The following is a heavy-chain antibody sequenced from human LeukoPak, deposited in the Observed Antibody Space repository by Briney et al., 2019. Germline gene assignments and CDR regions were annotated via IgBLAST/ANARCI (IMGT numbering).Heavy chain of an antibody. J-gene: IGHJ5*02. D-gene: IGHD3-22*01. CDR2: INAGNGNT. V-gene: IGHV1-3*01. CDR1: GYTFTSYA. CDR3: ARSRRSITMIVVVPNWFDP. Sequence: ASVNVSCKAPGYTFTSYAMHWVRQAPGQRLEWMGWINAGNGNTKYSQKFQGRVTITRDTSASTAYMELSSLRSEDTAVYYCARSRRSITMIVVVPNWFDPWGQGTLVTVSS.